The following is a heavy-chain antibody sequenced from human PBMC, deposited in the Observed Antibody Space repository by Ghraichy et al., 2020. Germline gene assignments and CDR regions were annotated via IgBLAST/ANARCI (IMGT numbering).Heavy chain of an antibody. Sequence: SETLSLTCTVSGGSISSGGYYWSWIRQHPGKGLEWIGYIYYSGSTYYNPSLKSRVTISVDTSKNQFSLKLSSVTAADTAVYYCASGQRGSGSGYYTGYYYYYYMDVWGKGTTVTVSS. D-gene: IGHD3-3*01. J-gene: IGHJ6*03. CDR1: GGSISSGGYY. CDR2: IYYSGST. CDR3: ASGQRGSGSGYYTGYYYYYYMDV. V-gene: IGHV4-31*03.